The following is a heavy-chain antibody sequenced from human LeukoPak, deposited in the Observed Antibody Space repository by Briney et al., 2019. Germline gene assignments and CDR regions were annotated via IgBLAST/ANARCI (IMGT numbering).Heavy chain of an antibody. CDR3: SGSVTTLLFDF. J-gene: IGHJ4*02. Sequence: PSQTLSLTCTVSGGSVSSGDYYWSWIRQPPGKGLEWIGYIYYSGTTDYNPSLKSRLTISVDTSKNQFSLKLSSVTGADTAVYCASGSVTTLLFDFWGQGTLVTVSS. CDR1: GGSVSSGDYY. D-gene: IGHD3-10*01. V-gene: IGHV4-30-4*01. CDR2: IYYSGTT.